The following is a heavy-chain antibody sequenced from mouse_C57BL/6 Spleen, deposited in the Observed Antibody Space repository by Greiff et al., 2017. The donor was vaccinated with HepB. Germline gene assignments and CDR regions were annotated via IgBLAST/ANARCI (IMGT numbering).Heavy chain of an antibody. D-gene: IGHD1-1*01. V-gene: IGHV5-17*01. CDR3: ARPTTVVAGAMDY. CDR1: GFTFSDYG. Sequence: DVMLVESGGGLVKPGGSLKLSCAASGFTFSDYGMHWVRQAPEKGLEWVAYISSGSSTIYYADTVKGRFTISRDNAKNTLFLQMTSLRSEDTAMYYCARPTTVVAGAMDYWGQGTSVTVSS. J-gene: IGHJ4*01. CDR2: ISSGSSTI.